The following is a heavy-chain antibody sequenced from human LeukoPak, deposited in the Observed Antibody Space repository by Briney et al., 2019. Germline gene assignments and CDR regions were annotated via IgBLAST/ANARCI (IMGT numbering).Heavy chain of an antibody. D-gene: IGHD3-22*01. Sequence: PGGSLRLSCAASGFTFSSYEMNWVRQAPGKGLEWVSYISSSGSAIYYADSVKGRFTISRDNSKNSLYLQMNSLRTEDTALYYCAKDGSGYYARRPYYYMDVWGKGTTVTVSS. CDR3: AKDGSGYYARRPYYYMDV. CDR1: GFTFSSYE. V-gene: IGHV3-48*03. J-gene: IGHJ6*03. CDR2: ISSSGSAI.